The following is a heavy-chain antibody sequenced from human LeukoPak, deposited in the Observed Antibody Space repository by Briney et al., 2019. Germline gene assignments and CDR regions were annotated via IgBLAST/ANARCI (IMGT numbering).Heavy chain of an antibody. CDR3: ARGTMVRGVAPAFDY. Sequence: QAGGSLGLSCAASGFTFSSYSMNWVRQAPGKGLEWVSYISSSSSTIYYADSVKGRFTISRDNAKNSLYLQMNSLRAEDTAVYYCARGTMVRGVAPAFDYWGQGTLVTVSS. D-gene: IGHD3-10*01. CDR2: ISSSSSTI. CDR1: GFTFSSYS. V-gene: IGHV3-48*01. J-gene: IGHJ4*02.